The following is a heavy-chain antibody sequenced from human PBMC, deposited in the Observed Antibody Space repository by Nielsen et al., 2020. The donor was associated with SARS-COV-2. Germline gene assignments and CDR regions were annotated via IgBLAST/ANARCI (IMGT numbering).Heavy chain of an antibody. CDR3: AKDRTPSSGYYYYYYMDV. J-gene: IGHJ6*03. V-gene: IGHV3-30*18. Sequence: WIRQPPGKGLEWVAYISYEGSKQFYGDSVKGRFTISRDFSKSTLYLQMNSLRAEDTAVYYCAKDRTPSSGYYYYYYMDVWGKGTTVTVSS. CDR2: ISYEGSKQ.